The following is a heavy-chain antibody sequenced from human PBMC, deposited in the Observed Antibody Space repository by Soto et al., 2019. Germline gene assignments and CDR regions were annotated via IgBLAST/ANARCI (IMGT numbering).Heavy chain of an antibody. CDR1: GGSISSGGYY. CDR3: ASDASGWYQLLSAWFDP. V-gene: IGHV4-31*03. Sequence: QVQLQESGPGLVKPSQTLSLTCTVSGGSISSGGYYWSWIRQHPGKGLEWIGYIYYSGSAYYNPSLESRVTISVETANNQFCLRLSSVTAADTAVSFCASDASGWYQLLSAWFDPWGQGSLVTVSS. D-gene: IGHD2-2*01. J-gene: IGHJ5*02. CDR2: IYYSGSA.